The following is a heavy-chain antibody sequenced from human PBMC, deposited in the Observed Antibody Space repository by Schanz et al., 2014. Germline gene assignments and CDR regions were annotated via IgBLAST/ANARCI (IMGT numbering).Heavy chain of an antibody. Sequence: EVQLVESGGGLAQPGGSLRLSCAASGITFSGYSMNWVRQAPGKGLEWVSYISGSSSTKYYADSVKGRFTISRDNGKKSLYLQMNSLRAEDTAVYFCARDYESDLSSPRHDAFDVWGQGTVVTVSS. CDR2: ISGSSSTK. CDR3: ARDYESDLSSPRHDAFDV. D-gene: IGHD3-22*01. V-gene: IGHV3-48*01. J-gene: IGHJ3*01. CDR1: GITFSGYS.